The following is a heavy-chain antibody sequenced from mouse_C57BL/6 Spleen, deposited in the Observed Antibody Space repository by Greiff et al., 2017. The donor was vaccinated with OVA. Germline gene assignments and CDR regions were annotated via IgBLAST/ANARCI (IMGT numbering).Heavy chain of an antibody. Sequence: VQLQQPGAELVMPGASVKLSCKASGYTFPSYWMHWVKQRPGQGLEWIGEIDPYDSYTNYNQKFKGKSTLTVDKSSSTAYMQRSSLTSEDSAVYYCARGGSNAMDYWGQGTSVTVSS. D-gene: IGHD4-1*01. CDR3: ARGGSNAMDY. J-gene: IGHJ4*01. V-gene: IGHV1-69*01. CDR1: GYTFPSYW. CDR2: IDPYDSYT.